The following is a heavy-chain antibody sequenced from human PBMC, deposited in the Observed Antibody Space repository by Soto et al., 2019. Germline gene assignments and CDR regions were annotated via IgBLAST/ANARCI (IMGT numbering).Heavy chain of an antibody. D-gene: IGHD2-8*01. Sequence: SVKVSCKASGFTFTSSAFQWVRQARGQRLEWIGWIAVGSGYTNYAQRFQDRVTLTRDMSTATTYMELSRLTSEDTAIYYCAADATAWQQMVPSDYWGQGTLVTAPQ. CDR1: GFTFTSSA. J-gene: IGHJ4*02. V-gene: IGHV1-58*01. CDR3: AADATAWQQMVPSDY. CDR2: IAVGSGYT.